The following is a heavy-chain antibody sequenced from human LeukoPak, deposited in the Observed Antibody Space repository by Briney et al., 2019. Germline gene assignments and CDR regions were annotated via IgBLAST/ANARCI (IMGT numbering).Heavy chain of an antibody. CDR1: GGSISSGSYF. CDR2: ISYSGTT. CDR3: AREEYIAAAGAY. Sequence: KPSETLSLTCSVSGGSISSGSYFWGWIRQPPGKGLEWIGSISYSGTTYFNPSLKSRVTISLDTSKNQFSLNLKSVTAADTAMYYCAREEYIAAAGAYWGQGTLVTVSS. D-gene: IGHD6-13*01. J-gene: IGHJ4*02. V-gene: IGHV4-39*07.